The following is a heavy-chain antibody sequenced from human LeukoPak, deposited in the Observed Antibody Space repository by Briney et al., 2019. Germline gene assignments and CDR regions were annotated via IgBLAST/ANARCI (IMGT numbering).Heavy chain of an antibody. Sequence: SETLSLTCTVSGVSISSHFWSWVRQPPGKGLEWIGYVYYSGLASGLTNYNPSLKSRVTISVDTSKNQFSLKLSSVTAADTAVYYCARRIAAEEGHFDYWGQGTLVTVSS. J-gene: IGHJ4*02. CDR3: ARRIAAEEGHFDY. V-gene: IGHV4-59*08. CDR1: GVSISSHF. CDR2: VYYSGLASGLT. D-gene: IGHD6-13*01.